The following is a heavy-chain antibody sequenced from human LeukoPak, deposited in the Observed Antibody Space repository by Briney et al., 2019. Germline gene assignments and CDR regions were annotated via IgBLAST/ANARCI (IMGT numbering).Heavy chain of an antibody. Sequence: SETLSLTCTVSGGSISSSSYYWGWIRQPPGKGLEWIGSINYSGTTYYNPSLKSRVTISVDTSKNQFSLKLSSVTAADTAVYYCARLPIVVVPSTSFDVWGQGTMVTVSS. V-gene: IGHV4-39*01. CDR1: GGSISSSSYY. CDR2: INYSGTT. J-gene: IGHJ3*01. CDR3: ARLPIVVVPSTSFDV. D-gene: IGHD2-2*01.